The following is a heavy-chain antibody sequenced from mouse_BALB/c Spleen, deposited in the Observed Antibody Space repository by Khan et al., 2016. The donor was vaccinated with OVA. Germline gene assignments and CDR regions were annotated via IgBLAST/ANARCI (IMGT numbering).Heavy chain of an antibody. CDR1: GFTFSSYS. D-gene: IGHD4-1*01. J-gene: IGHJ3*01. Sequence: EVNVVESGGDLVKPGGSLKLSCAASGFTFSSYSMSWVRQTPDKRLEWVASISSGGDYTYYPDIVKERFTISRDNAKNTLYLQMSSLKSEDTAMYYCASHLTGSFAYWGQGTLVTVSA. CDR2: ISSGGDYT. CDR3: ASHLTGSFAY. V-gene: IGHV5-6*01.